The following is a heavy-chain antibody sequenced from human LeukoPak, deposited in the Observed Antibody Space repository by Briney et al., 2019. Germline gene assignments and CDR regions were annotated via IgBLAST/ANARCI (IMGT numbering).Heavy chain of an antibody. J-gene: IGHJ4*02. CDR1: GFTFDDYA. Sequence: GGSLRLSCAASGFTFDDYAMHWVRQAPGKGLEWVSGISWNSGSIGYADSEKGRFTISRDNAKNSLYLQMNSLRAEDTALYYCAKDYFSGNYYGSGSRYDYWGQGTLVTVSS. V-gene: IGHV3-9*01. CDR2: ISWNSGSI. D-gene: IGHD3-10*01. CDR3: AKDYFSGNYYGSGSRYDY.